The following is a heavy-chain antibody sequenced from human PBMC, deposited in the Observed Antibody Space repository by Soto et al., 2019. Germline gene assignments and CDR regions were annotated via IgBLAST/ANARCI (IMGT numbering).Heavy chain of an antibody. CDR1: GYTFTSYY. Sequence: ASLKVSCKASGYTFTSYYMHWVRQAPGQGLEWMGIINPSGGSTSYAQKFQGRVTMTRDTSTSTVYMELSSLRSEDTAVYYCARVRSRLEEGYYDSSGYPWGQGTLVTVSS. CDR2: INPSGGST. J-gene: IGHJ5*02. D-gene: IGHD3-22*01. CDR3: ARVRSRLEEGYYDSSGYP. V-gene: IGHV1-46*01.